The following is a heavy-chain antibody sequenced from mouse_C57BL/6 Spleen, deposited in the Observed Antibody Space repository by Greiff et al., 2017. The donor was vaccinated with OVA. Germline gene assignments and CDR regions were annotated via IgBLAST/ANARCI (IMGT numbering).Heavy chain of an antibody. Sequence: EVQLVESGPELVKPGASVKISCKASGYSFTGYYMNWVKQSPEKSLEWIGEINPSTGGTTYNQKFKAKATLTVDKSSSTAYMQLKSLTSEDSAVYYCAPNLLGFDVWGTGTTVTVSS. V-gene: IGHV1-42*01. J-gene: IGHJ1*03. CDR3: APNLLGFDV. CDR1: GYSFTGYY. CDR2: INPSTGGT. D-gene: IGHD4-1*01.